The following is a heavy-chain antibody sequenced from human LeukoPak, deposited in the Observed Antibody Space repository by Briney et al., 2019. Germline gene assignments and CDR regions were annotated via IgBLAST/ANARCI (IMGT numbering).Heavy chain of an antibody. J-gene: IGHJ4*02. CDR2: IHHDGSNS. D-gene: IGHD3-3*01. CDR1: GFTVSGHG. Sequence: GGSLRLSCAASGFTVSGHGMHWVRQGPGKGLEWVAFIHHDGSNSRYADSVKGRFSISRDDSKNILCLQMNSLRAEDTAMYYCANDFWSAPQDYWGQGTLVTVSS. CDR3: ANDFWSAPQDY. V-gene: IGHV3-30*02.